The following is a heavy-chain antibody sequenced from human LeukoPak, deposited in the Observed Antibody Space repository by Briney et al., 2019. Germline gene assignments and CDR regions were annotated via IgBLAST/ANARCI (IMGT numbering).Heavy chain of an antibody. Sequence: SVKVSCKASGGTFSSYAISWVRQAPGQGLEWMGGIIPIFGTANYAQKFQGRVTITADESTSTAYMELSSLRSEDTAVYYCARVGGGYCSSTSWYLPRYFDLWGRGTLVTVSS. CDR2: IIPIFGTA. J-gene: IGHJ2*01. CDR1: GGTFSSYA. D-gene: IGHD2-2*01. CDR3: ARVGGGYCSSTSWYLPRYFDL. V-gene: IGHV1-69*13.